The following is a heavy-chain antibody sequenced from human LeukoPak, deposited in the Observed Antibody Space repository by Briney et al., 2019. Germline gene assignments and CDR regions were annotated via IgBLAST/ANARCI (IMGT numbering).Heavy chain of an antibody. V-gene: IGHV3-30*04. CDR3: ARQSLAASGLDS. Sequence: GRSLRLSCAVSGFTFSAHGMHWVRQPPGKGLDWGAVVNGDGSYTSYAASVKGRFTISRDNSKNTVVLQMNSLSVDDTAIYYCARQSLAASGLDSWGQGMLVTVSS. CDR1: GFTFSAHG. D-gene: IGHD6-13*01. J-gene: IGHJ4*02. CDR2: VNGDGSYT.